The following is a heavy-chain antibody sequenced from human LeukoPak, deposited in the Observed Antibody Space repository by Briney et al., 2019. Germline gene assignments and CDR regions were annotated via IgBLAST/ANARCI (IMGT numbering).Heavy chain of an antibody. CDR2: ISGGGGST. D-gene: IGHD5-24*01. J-gene: IGHJ6*03. CDR3: AKSVGDGDKIYYYFYYMDV. Sequence: PGGSLTLSCAASQFTFTSYSMTWVRQAPGKGLEWVSAISGGGGSTFYADSVKGRFTISRDNIRNVVFLQMNSLRAEDMAVYYCAKSVGDGDKIYYYFYYMDVWGKGTTVTVS. CDR1: QFTFTSYS. V-gene: IGHV3-23*01.